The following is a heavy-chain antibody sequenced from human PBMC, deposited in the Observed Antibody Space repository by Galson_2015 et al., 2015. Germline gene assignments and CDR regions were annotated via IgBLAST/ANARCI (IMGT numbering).Heavy chain of an antibody. CDR2: ITCKADGGTT. CDR1: GFTFSTAW. Sequence: SLRLSCAASGFTFSTAWMSWVRQAPGKGLEWVARITCKADGGTTDYAAPVKGRFTITRADSTHTLYLQINSLEDEDAAECYCTRGLAGAGDCWGQGTLVTVSS. J-gene: IGHJ4*02. D-gene: IGHD6-19*01. CDR3: TRGLAGAGDC. V-gene: IGHV3-15*01.